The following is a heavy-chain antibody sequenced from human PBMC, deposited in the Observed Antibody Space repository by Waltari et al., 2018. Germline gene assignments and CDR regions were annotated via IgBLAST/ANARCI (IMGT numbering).Heavy chain of an antibody. CDR3: AKDIRNGWYADY. Sequence: QVQLVESGGGVVRPGGSLRLSCVASGFDLSCCGMHWLRQAPGKGVEGVAVIRHDRSSEHYGESVKGRFIISTENFKNTLYLQMNSLRIEDTGIYYCAKDIRNGWYADYLGQGTLVTVSS. J-gene: IGHJ4*02. CDR2: IRHDRSSE. CDR1: GFDLSCCG. V-gene: IGHV3-30*02. D-gene: IGHD6-19*01.